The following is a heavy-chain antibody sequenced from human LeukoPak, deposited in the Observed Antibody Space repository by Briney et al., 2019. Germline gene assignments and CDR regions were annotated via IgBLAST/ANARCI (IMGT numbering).Heavy chain of an antibody. CDR3: ARHVRREYSSSWYVLGGFTSRRYYFDY. Sequence: SETLSPTCTVSGGSISSSSYYWGWIRQPPGKGLEWIGSIYYSGSTYYNPSLKSRVTISVDKSKNQFSLKLSSVTAADTAVYYCARHVRREYSSSWYVLGGFTSRRYYFDYWGQGTLVTVSS. D-gene: IGHD6-13*01. CDR2: IYYSGST. J-gene: IGHJ4*02. V-gene: IGHV4-39*01. CDR1: GGSISSSSYY.